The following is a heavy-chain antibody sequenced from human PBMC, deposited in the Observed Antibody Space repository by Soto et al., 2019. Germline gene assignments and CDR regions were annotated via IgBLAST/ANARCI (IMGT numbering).Heavy chain of an antibody. Sequence: PSETLSLTCAVYGGSFSGYYWSWIRQPPGKGLEWIGEINHSGSTNYNPSLKSRVTISVDTSKNQFSLKLSSVTAADTAVYYCARGVEVYYYYYYGMDVWGQGTTVTVSS. V-gene: IGHV4-34*01. CDR1: GGSFSGYY. CDR2: INHSGST. CDR3: ARGVEVYYYYYYGMDV. D-gene: IGHD1-1*01. J-gene: IGHJ6*02.